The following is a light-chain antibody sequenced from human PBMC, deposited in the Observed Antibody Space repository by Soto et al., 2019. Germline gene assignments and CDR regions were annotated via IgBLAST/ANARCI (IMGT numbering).Light chain of an antibody. CDR3: QQYGPSLIT. Sequence: DIQMTQSPSTLSASVGDRVTITCRASQSISSWLAWYQQKPGKAPKLLIYDASILESGVPSRFSGSGSGTDFTLTISSLQPEDYALYYCQQYGPSLITFGQGTRLEI. J-gene: IGKJ5*01. V-gene: IGKV1-5*01. CDR2: DAS. CDR1: QSISSW.